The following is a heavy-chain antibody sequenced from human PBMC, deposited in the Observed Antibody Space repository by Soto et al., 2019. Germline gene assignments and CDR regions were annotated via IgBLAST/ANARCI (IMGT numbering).Heavy chain of an antibody. CDR2: INHSGST. CDR1: GGSFSRYY. CDR3: ARMFIAAAGTVAFYI. D-gene: IGHD6-13*01. V-gene: IGHV4-34*01. J-gene: IGHJ3*02. Sequence: PSETLSLTCAVYGGSFSRYYWSWIRQPPGKGLEWIGEINHSGSTNYNPSLKSRVTISVDTSKNQFSLKLSSVTAADTAVYYCARMFIAAAGTVAFYIWGQGTMVTVSS.